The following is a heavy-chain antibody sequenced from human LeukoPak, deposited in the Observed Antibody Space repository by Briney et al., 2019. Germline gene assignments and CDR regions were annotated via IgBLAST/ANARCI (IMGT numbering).Heavy chain of an antibody. Sequence: ASVKVSCKASGHTFTGYYMHWVRQAPGQGLEWMGWINPNSGGTNYAQKFQGRVTMTRDTSISTAYMELSRLRSDDTAVYYCARARCSSTSCYAHWFDYWGQGTLVTVSS. CDR1: GHTFTGYY. CDR2: INPNSGGT. V-gene: IGHV1-2*02. CDR3: ARARCSSTSCYAHWFDY. J-gene: IGHJ4*02. D-gene: IGHD2-2*01.